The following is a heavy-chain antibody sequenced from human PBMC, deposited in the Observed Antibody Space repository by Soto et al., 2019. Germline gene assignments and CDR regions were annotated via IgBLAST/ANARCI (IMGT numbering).Heavy chain of an antibody. CDR1: RFTFSSYW. J-gene: IGHJ3*02. CDR3: ARGTWIQLWTTTRGAFDI. CDR2: IKQGGSEK. D-gene: IGHD5-18*01. Sequence: GGSLRLSCAASRFTFSSYWMSWVRQAPGKGLEWVANIKQGGSEKYYVDSVKGRFTISRDNAKNSLYLQMNSLRAEDTAVYYCARGTWIQLWTTTRGAFDIWGQGTMVTVSS. V-gene: IGHV3-7*03.